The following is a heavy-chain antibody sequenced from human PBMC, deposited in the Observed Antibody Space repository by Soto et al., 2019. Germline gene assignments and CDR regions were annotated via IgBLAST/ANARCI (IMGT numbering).Heavy chain of an antibody. V-gene: IGHV1-69*02. CDR1: GGTFSRYT. D-gene: IGHD3-9*01. Sequence: QVQLVQSGAAVKKPGSSVKVSCKASGGTFSRYTISWMRQAPGQGLAWMGRIIPIFGIANYAQKFRGRVTITADKSTGTAYMELSSLRSEDTAVYFCARYFENHGMDVWGQGTTVTVSS. CDR3: ARYFENHGMDV. J-gene: IGHJ6*02. CDR2: IIPIFGIA.